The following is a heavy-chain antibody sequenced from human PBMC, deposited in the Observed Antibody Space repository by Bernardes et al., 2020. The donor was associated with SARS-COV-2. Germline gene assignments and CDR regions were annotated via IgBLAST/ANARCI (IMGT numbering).Heavy chain of an antibody. D-gene: IGHD4-17*01. J-gene: IGHJ4*02. CDR2: INVGSGNT. V-gene: IGHV1-3*01. CDR3: AREVRSGDRYFDF. CDR1: RYTFTSYA. Sequence: ASVKVSCKASRYTFTSYAIHWVRQAPGQRLEWMGWINVGSGNTKYSQKFQGRVTITRDTSANTAYMEVTSLRSEDTAVYYCAREVRSGDRYFDFWGQGTLVTVPS.